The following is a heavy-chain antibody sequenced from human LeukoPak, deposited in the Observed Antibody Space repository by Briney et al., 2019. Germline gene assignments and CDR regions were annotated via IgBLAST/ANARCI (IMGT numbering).Heavy chain of an antibody. CDR2: IKSKTDGGTT. CDR3: TTGIAVAGPNDY. Sequence: GGSLRLSCAASGFTFSNAWMNWVRQAPGKGLEWVGRIKSKTDGGTTDCAAPVKGRFTISRDDSKNTLYLQMNSLKTEDTAVYYCTTGIAVAGPNDYWGQGTLVTVSS. J-gene: IGHJ4*02. V-gene: IGHV3-15*07. CDR1: GFTFSNAW. D-gene: IGHD6-19*01.